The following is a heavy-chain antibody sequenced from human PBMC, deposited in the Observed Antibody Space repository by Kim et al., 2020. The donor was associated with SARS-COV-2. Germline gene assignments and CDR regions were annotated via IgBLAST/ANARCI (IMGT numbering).Heavy chain of an antibody. CDR1: GFTFSRYT. V-gene: IGHV3-21*01. J-gene: IGHJ3*02. CDR3: ARDQEASSGGPFGI. Sequence: GGSLRLSCAASGFTFSRYTVNWVRQAPGKGLEWVSSISSSISYIYYADSVKGRFTISRDNAKNSLYLQMNSLRVEDTAVYFCARDQEASSGGPFGIWGQGTVVTVSS. D-gene: IGHD6-25*01. CDR2: ISSSISYI.